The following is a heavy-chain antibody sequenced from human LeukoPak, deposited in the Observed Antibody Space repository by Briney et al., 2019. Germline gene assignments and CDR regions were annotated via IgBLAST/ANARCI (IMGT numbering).Heavy chain of an antibody. Sequence: GGSLRLSCAASGFTFSSYWMSWVRQAPGKGLEWVANIKQDGSEKYYVDSVKGRFTISRDNAKNSLYLQMNSLRAEDTAVYYCARPRIAAHHRDAFDIWGQGTMVTVSS. CDR1: GFTFSSYW. V-gene: IGHV3-7*01. D-gene: IGHD6-6*01. CDR2: IKQDGSEK. CDR3: ARPRIAAHHRDAFDI. J-gene: IGHJ3*02.